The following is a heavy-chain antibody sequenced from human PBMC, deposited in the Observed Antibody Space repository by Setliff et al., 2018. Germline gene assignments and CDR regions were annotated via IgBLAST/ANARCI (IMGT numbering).Heavy chain of an antibody. Sequence: DSVKVSCKASGFTLTSYPIHWVRQAPGQRLEWMGWINPDNGNRKYSQRFQGRVTITRDTSASTVFLELSTLRSEDTAVYYCTRDFLGATASFDIWGQGTMVTVSS. CDR3: TRDFLGATASFDI. CDR2: INPDNGNR. CDR1: GFTLTSYP. D-gene: IGHD3-3*01. J-gene: IGHJ3*02. V-gene: IGHV1-3*01.